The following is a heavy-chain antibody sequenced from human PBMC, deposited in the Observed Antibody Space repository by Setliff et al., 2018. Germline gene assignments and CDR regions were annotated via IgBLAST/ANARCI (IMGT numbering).Heavy chain of an antibody. V-gene: IGHV4-61*09. J-gene: IGHJ4*02. CDR3: TRSSNFWNGYLFDW. D-gene: IGHD3-3*01. CDR1: GGSISSGNYY. Sequence: PSETLSLTCTVSGGSISSGNYYWSWIRQPAGKGLEWIGHIQTSGTTNYNPSLKSRVTISVDTSKNQFSLKLSAVTAADTAIYYCTRSSNFWNGYLFDWWGQGSLVTVSS. CDR2: IQTSGTT.